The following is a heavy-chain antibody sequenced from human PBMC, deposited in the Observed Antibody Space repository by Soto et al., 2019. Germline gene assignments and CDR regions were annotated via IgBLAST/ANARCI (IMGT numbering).Heavy chain of an antibody. CDR3: ARGSEGYCRGGSCYWFDP. J-gene: IGHJ5*02. CDR2: IIPIFGTA. V-gene: IGHV1-69*12. D-gene: IGHD2-15*01. CDR1: GGTFSSYA. Sequence: QVQLVQSGAEVKKPGSSVKVSCKASGGTFSSYAISWVRQAPGQGLEGMGGIIPIFGTANYAQKFQGRVTITADESTSTAYRELSSLRSEDTAVYYCARGSEGYCRGGSCYWFDPWGQGTLVTVSS.